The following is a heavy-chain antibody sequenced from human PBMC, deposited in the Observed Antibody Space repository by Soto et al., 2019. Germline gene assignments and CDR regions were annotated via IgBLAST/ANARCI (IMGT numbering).Heavy chain of an antibody. CDR1: GLPFRSFW. V-gene: IGHV3-74*01. J-gene: IGHJ3*01. CDR2: ISRDGTTT. D-gene: IGHD1-26*01. Sequence: DVQLVESGGGLIQPGGSLRLSCAASGLPFRSFWMHWVRQAPGKGLVWVARISRDGTTTTYADAVKGRFTISRDNAKNTKFLLMTNVTSDDTAVYYCVRGVGASSGAFDVWGQGTMVTVSS. CDR3: VRGVGASSGAFDV.